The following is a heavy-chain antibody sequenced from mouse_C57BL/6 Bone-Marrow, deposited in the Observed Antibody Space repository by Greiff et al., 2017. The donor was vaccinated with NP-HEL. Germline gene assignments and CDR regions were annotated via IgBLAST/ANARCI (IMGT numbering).Heavy chain of an antibody. Sequence: VKLMESGAELVRPGASVTLSCKASGYTFTDYEMHWVKQTPVHGLEWIGAIDPETGGTAYNQKFKGKAILTADKSSSTAYMELRSLTSEDSAVYYCTKPYDGYYYYYAMDYWGQGTSVTVSS. CDR1: GYTFTDYE. D-gene: IGHD2-3*01. CDR2: IDPETGGT. J-gene: IGHJ4*01. CDR3: TKPYDGYYYYYAMDY. V-gene: IGHV1-15*01.